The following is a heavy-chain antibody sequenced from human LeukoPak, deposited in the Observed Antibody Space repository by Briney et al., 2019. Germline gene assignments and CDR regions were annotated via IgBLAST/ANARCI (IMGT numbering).Heavy chain of an antibody. CDR2: IYYSGST. CDR3: ASLGTGSSWYQHFDY. CDR1: GGSISSSSYY. J-gene: IGHJ4*02. D-gene: IGHD6-13*01. V-gene: IGHV4-39*01. Sequence: PSETLSLTCTVSGGSISSSSYYWGWIRQPTGKGLEWIGSIYYSGSTYYNPSLKSRVTISVDTSKNQFSLKLSSVTAADTAVYYCASLGTGSSWYQHFDYWGQGTLVTVSS.